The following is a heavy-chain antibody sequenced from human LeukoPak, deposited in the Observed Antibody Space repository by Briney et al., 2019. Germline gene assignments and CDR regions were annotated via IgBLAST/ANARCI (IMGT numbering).Heavy chain of an antibody. Sequence: ASLKVSCKASGYTFAAYFIHWVRQSPGQGLEWMGWINPNSGGIKYAQKFQGRVTMTRDTSISTAYMELSRLRSDVTAVYYCARDSYSDYVGDWFDPWGHGTLVTVSS. J-gene: IGHJ5*02. CDR1: GYTFAAYF. CDR3: ARDSYSDYVGDWFDP. CDR2: INPNSGGI. D-gene: IGHD4-11*01. V-gene: IGHV1-2*02.